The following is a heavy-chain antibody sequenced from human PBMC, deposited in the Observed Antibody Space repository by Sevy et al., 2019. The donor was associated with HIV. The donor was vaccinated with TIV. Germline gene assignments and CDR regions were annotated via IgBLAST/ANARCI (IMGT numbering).Heavy chain of an antibody. CDR2: IKGNGDST. V-gene: IGHV3-64D*06. CDR3: VRSSSPHYYYYYMDV. CDR1: GFIFSSYA. D-gene: IGHD6-6*01. Sequence: GGSLRLSCSASGFIFSSYAMHWVRQAPGKGMEYVSAIKGNGDSTYHAASVKGRFTISRDNSENTLFLQMTSLTIEDTAVYFCVRSSSPHYYYYYMDVWGNGTAVTVSS. J-gene: IGHJ6*03.